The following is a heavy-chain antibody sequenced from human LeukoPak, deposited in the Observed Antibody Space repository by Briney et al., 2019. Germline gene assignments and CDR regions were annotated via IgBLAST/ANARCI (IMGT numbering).Heavy chain of an antibody. CDR1: GFTFDNYA. CDR3: AKVRGTYSSGYFFDY. J-gene: IGHJ4*02. CDR2: ISWNSGYI. Sequence: GGSLRLSCAASGFTFDNYAMHWVRQAPGKGLEWLSIISWNSGYIGYADSVKGRFTISRDNAKKSLDLQMSSLRAEDTAFYYCAKVRGTYSSGYFFDYWGQGTLVTVSS. D-gene: IGHD6-19*01. V-gene: IGHV3-9*01.